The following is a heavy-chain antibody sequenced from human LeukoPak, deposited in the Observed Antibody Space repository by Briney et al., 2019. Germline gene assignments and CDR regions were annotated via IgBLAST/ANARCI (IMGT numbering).Heavy chain of an antibody. V-gene: IGHV4-34*01. CDR2: INHGGSI. D-gene: IGHD3-10*01. J-gene: IGHJ4*02. Sequence: SETLSLTCAAYGGSFSGQYWGWIRQPPGKGLEWIGEINHGGSISYNASLKSRVTISLDTSKNQFSLKLSSVTAADTAVYYCAGGDYHGSESYANYWGQGTLVTVSS. CDR1: GGSFSGQY. CDR3: AGGDYHGSESYANY.